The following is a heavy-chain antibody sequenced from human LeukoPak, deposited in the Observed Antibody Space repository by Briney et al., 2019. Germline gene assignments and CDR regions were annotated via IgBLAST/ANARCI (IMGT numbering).Heavy chain of an antibody. J-gene: IGHJ5*02. CDR3: ARDPSSGWYLKGWFDP. V-gene: IGHV3-21*01. CDR2: ISSSSNYI. D-gene: IGHD6-19*01. Sequence: GGSLRFSCAASGFTFSSYSMNWVRQAPGKGLEWVSSISSSSNYIYYADPVKGRFTISRDNAKNSLYLQMNSLRAEDTAVYYCARDPSSGWYLKGWFDPWGQGTLVTVSS. CDR1: GFTFSSYS.